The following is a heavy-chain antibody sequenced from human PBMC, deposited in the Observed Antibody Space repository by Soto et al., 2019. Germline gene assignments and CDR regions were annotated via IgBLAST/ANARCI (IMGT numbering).Heavy chain of an antibody. D-gene: IGHD2-21*02. CDR3: AHSPLVVVTAILDFQH. CDR2: IYWDDDK. Sequence: QITLKESGPTLVKPTQTLTLTCTFSGFSLSTSGVGVGWIRQPPGKALEWLALIYWDDDKRYSPSLKSRLTNTKDTSKHPVVLTMTNMDPVDTATYYCAHSPLVVVTAILDFQHWGQGILVTVSS. V-gene: IGHV2-5*02. J-gene: IGHJ1*01. CDR1: GFSLSTSGVG.